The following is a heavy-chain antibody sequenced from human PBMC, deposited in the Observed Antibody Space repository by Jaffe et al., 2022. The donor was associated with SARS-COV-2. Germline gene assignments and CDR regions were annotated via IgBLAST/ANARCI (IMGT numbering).Heavy chain of an antibody. CDR1: GGTFSSYT. J-gene: IGHJ6*02. D-gene: IGHD1-26*01. V-gene: IGHV1-69*08. Sequence: QVQLVQSGAEVKKPGSSVKVSCKASGGTFSSYTISWVRQAPGQGLEWMGRIIPILGIANYAQKFQGRVTITADKSTSTAYMELSSLRSEDTAVYYCARDDNPSTDMDVWGQGTTVTVSS. CDR2: IIPILGIA. CDR3: ARDDNPSTDMDV.